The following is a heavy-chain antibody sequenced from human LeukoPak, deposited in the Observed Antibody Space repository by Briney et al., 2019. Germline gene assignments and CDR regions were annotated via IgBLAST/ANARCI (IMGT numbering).Heavy chain of an antibody. V-gene: IGHV3-11*04. D-gene: IGHD4-17*01. CDR3: ARDVLRKSDYGDYRGGYYYGMDV. J-gene: IGHJ6*02. CDR2: ISSSGSTI. CDR1: GFTFSDYY. Sequence: GGSLRLSCAASGFTFSDYYMSWIRQAPGKGLEWVSYISSSGSTIYYADSVKGRFTISRDNAKNSLYLQMNSLRAEDTAVYYCARDVLRKSDYGDYRGGYYYGMDVWGQGTTVTVSS.